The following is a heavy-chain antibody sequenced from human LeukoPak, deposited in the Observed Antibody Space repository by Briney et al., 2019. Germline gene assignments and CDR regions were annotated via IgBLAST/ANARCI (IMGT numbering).Heavy chain of an antibody. J-gene: IGHJ4*02. CDR1: GFTFSSYA. Sequence: GRSLRLSCAASGFTFSSYAMHWVRQAPGKGLEWVAVISYDGSNKYYADSVKGRFTISRDNSKNTLYLQMNSLRAEDTAVYYCARDPAIELYYFDYRGQGTLVTVSS. CDR2: ISYDGSNK. V-gene: IGHV3-30-3*01. CDR3: ARDPAIELYYFDY. D-gene: IGHD2-2*02.